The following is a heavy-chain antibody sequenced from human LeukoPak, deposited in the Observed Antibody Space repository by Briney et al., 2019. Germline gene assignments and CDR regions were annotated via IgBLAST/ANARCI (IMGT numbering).Heavy chain of an antibody. CDR1: GYSFTTYW. CDR3: ARQTSGYDRRIDY. D-gene: IGHD5-12*01. CDR2: IYPGDCDT. Sequence: GEALQISCKGSGYSFTTYWIGWARQMPGKGLEWMGIIYPGDCDTRYSPSFQGQVTISVDKSFSTAYLQWNSLKASDTAIYYCARQTSGYDRRIDYWGQGTLVTVSS. J-gene: IGHJ4*02. V-gene: IGHV5-51*01.